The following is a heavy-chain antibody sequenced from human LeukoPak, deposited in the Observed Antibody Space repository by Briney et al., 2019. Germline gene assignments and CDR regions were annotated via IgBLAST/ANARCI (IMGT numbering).Heavy chain of an antibody. J-gene: IGHJ5*02. CDR2: IDPGDSYA. D-gene: IGHD2-2*01. V-gene: IGHV5-10-1*01. CDR3: ARIYCTSISCALGWFDP. Sequence: GESLKISCQGSGYSFTDYWITWARQMPGKGLEWMARIDPGDSYANYSPSFQGHVAISVDKSISTAYLEWTSLKATDSAIYYCARIYCTSISCALGWFDPWGQGTLVTVSS. CDR1: GYSFTDYW.